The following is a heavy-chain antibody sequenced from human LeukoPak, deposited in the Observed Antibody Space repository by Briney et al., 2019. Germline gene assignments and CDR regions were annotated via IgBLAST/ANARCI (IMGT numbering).Heavy chain of an antibody. CDR1: GFTFSNFW. D-gene: IGHD3-10*01. CDR3: AGELRGYYGSGSSLWY. V-gene: IGHV3-7*03. J-gene: IGHJ4*02. CDR2: IKEDGSKK. Sequence: GGSLRLSCASSGFTFSNFWINWVRQAPGKGLEWVANIKEDGSKKNYVDSVKGRFTISRDNAKNSLYLQMNSLRAEDTAVYYCAGELRGYYGSGSSLWYWGQGTLVTVSS.